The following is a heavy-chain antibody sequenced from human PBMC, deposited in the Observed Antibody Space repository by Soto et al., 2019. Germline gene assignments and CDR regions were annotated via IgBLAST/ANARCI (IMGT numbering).Heavy chain of an antibody. V-gene: IGHV4-39*01. CDR3: AGHRIEVVWRGFDY. Sequence: HLQLQESGPGLVKPSETLSLTCTVSADSSTSSNSYWGWLRQPPGKGLQWIGSSSYNGGTFYNPPLKGRVAISVDTSKKQSSLQVTSVTAADTAMYFCAGHRIEVVWRGFDYWGQGSPVTVSS. CDR1: ADSSTSSNSY. D-gene: IGHD1-1*01. J-gene: IGHJ4*02. CDR2: SSYNGGT.